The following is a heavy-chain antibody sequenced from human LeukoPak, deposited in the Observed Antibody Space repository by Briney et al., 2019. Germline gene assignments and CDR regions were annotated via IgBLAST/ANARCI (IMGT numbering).Heavy chain of an antibody. V-gene: IGHV3-30-3*01. CDR1: GFTFSSYA. J-gene: IGHJ4*02. Sequence: HTGGSLRLSCAASGFTFSSYAMHWVRQAPGKGLEWVAVISYDGSNKYYADSVKGRFTISRDNSKNTLYLQMNSLRAEDTAVYYCARGTSQWLLPHPFDYWGQGTLVTVSP. CDR3: ARGTSQWLLPHPFDY. D-gene: IGHD3-22*01. CDR2: ISYDGSNK.